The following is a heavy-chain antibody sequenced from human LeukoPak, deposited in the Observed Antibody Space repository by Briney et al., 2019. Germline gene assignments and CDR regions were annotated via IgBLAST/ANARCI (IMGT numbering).Heavy chain of an antibody. Sequence: GGSLRLSCAASGFTFSSYAMHWVRQAPGKGLEWVAVISYDGSNKYYADSVKGRFTISRDNSKNTLYLQMNSLRAEDTAVYYCAKGDYYGPLDYWGQGTLVTVSS. CDR3: AKGDYYGPLDY. D-gene: IGHD3-10*01. CDR2: ISYDGSNK. V-gene: IGHV3-30*04. J-gene: IGHJ4*02. CDR1: GFTFSSYA.